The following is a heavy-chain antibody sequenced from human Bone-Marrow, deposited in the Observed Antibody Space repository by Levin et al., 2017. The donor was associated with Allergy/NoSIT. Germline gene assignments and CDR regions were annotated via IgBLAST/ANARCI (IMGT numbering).Heavy chain of an antibody. CDR2: IKQDGREK. J-gene: IGHJ5*02. CDR1: GFIFDTFW. V-gene: IGHV3-7*01. Sequence: GGSLRLSCAASGFIFDTFWMSWVRQAPGKGLEWVANIKQDGREKFYVDSVRGRFTISRDNAKKSLYLQMNSLRVEDTAVYYCAREFKDNVWGSYHYLDTWGQGSLVTVSS. D-gene: IGHD3-16*02. CDR3: AREFKDNVWGSYHYLDT.